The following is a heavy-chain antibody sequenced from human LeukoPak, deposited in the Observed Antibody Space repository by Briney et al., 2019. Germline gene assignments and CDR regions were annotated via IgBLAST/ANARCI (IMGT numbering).Heavy chain of an antibody. V-gene: IGHV1-18*01. CDR2: ISAYNGNT. D-gene: IGHD3-22*01. CDR3: ARDEYYYDSSGYFDY. J-gene: IGHJ4*02. CDR1: GYTFTSYG. Sequence: ASVKVSCKASGYTFTSYGISWVRQAPGQGLEWMGWISAYNGNTNYAQKLQGRVTMTTDTSTSTAYMELRSLRSDDTAVYYCARDEYYYDSSGYFDYWGQGTLVTVSS.